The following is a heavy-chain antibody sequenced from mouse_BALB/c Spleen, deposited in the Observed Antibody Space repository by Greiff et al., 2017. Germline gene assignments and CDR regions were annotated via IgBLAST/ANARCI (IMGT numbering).Heavy chain of an antibody. CDR3: ARYCETWFAY. Sequence: VQLQQSGPELVKPGASVKISCKASGYTFTDYNMHWVKQSHGKSLEWIGYIYPYNGGTGYNQKVKSKATLTVDNSSSTAYMELRSLTSEASAVYCCARYCETWFAYWGQGTLVTVSA. CDR1: GYTFTDYN. V-gene: IGHV1S29*02. J-gene: IGHJ3*01. CDR2: IYPYNGGT.